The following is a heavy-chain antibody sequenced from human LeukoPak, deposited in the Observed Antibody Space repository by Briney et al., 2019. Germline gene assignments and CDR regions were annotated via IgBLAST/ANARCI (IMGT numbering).Heavy chain of an antibody. J-gene: IGHJ4*02. D-gene: IGHD6-13*01. V-gene: IGHV3-53*01. CDR1: GFTVTNNY. CDR2: SYSGGST. Sequence: GGSLRLSCVASGFTVTNNYMSWVRQAPGKGLEWVSVSYSGGSTHYTDSVKGRFSISRDNSKNTLYLQMNSLRAEDTAVYYCARDRGAAAGDWGQGTLVTVSS. CDR3: ARDRGAAAGD.